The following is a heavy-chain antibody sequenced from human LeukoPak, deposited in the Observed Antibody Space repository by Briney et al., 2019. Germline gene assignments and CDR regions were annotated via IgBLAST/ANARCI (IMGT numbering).Heavy chain of an antibody. CDR3: ARSHYDGSGYYMDY. CDR2: TRNKARSYTT. D-gene: IGHD3-22*01. J-gene: IGHJ4*02. V-gene: IGHV3-72*01. Sequence: GGSLRLSCAASGFTLSDHYMDWVRQAPGKGLEWVGRTRNKARSYTTEYAASVKGRFTISRDDSKNSLCLQMNSLKPKDTAVYFCARSHYDGSGYYMDYWGQGTLVTVSS. CDR1: GFTLSDHY.